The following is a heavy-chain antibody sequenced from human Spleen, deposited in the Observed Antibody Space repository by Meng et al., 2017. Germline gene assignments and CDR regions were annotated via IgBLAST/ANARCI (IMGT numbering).Heavy chain of an antibody. J-gene: IGHJ4*02. CDR2: IKRNSDGGTI. D-gene: IGHD4-17*01. Sequence: GESLKISCVASGLSFTEAWMSWVRQAPGKGLEWVGRIKRNSDGGTIDYAAPVKGRFTISRDNAKNTLYLQMNSLRAEDTAVYYCARGTVPRMDYWGQGTLVTVSS. V-gene: IGHV3-15*01. CDR3: ARGTVPRMDY. CDR1: GLSFTEAW.